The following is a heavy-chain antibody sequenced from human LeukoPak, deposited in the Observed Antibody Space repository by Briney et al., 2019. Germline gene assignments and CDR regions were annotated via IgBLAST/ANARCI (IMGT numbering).Heavy chain of an antibody. CDR2: ISWNSGTI. CDR1: GFTFDDYA. CDR3: AKSIGLLLEHDAFDI. Sequence: GGSLRLSCAVSGFTFDDYAFHWVRQAPGKGLEWVSGISWNSGTIGYADSVKGRFTISRDNAKNSLYLLMNTLRTEDMALYYCAKSIGLLLEHDAFDIWGQGTMVTVSS. V-gene: IGHV3-9*03. D-gene: IGHD1/OR15-1a*01. J-gene: IGHJ3*02.